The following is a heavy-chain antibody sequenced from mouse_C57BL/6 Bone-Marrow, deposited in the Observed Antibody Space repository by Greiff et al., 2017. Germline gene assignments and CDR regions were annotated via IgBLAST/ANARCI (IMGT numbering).Heavy chain of an antibody. CDR2: IYPGSGST. CDR1: GYTFTSYW. J-gene: IGHJ3*01. V-gene: IGHV1-55*01. Sequence: QVQLQQPGAELVKPGASVKMSCKASGYTFTSYWITWVKQRPGQGLEWIGDIYPGSGSTNYTENFKSKATLTVDTSSRTAYMQLSSLTSEDSAVYYCAVTGPAWFAYWGQGTLVTVSA. D-gene: IGHD4-1*01. CDR3: AVTGPAWFAY.